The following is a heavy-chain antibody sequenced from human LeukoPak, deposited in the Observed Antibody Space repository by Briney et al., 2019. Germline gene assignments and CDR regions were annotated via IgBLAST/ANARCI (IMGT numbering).Heavy chain of an antibody. Sequence: GASVKVSCKASGYTFTCYGISWVRQAPGQGLEWMGWISAYNGNTNYAQKLQGRVTMTTDTSTSTAYMELRSLRSDDTAVYYCARGYGSGSYYNSYYFDYWGQGTLVTVSS. V-gene: IGHV1-18*04. CDR2: ISAYNGNT. CDR1: GYTFTCYG. J-gene: IGHJ4*02. CDR3: ARGYGSGSYYNSYYFDY. D-gene: IGHD3-10*01.